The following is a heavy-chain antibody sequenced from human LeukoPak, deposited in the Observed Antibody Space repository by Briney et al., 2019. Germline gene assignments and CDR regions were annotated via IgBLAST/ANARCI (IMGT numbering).Heavy chain of an antibody. D-gene: IGHD3-16*02. V-gene: IGHV4-34*01. CDR3: ARRDPNYVWGSYRF. CDR2: SNNIGRT. CDR1: GGYFTGYY. J-gene: IGHJ4*02. Sequence: SETLSLTCAINGGYFTGYYWTWIRQPPGKGLDWIGKSNNIGRTDSNPSLKSRVRISVDYSKNQFSLKLHSVTAADTARYYCARRDPNYVWGSYRFWGQGALVIVSS.